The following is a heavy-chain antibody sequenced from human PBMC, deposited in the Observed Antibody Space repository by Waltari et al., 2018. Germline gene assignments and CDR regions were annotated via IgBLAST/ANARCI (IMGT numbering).Heavy chain of an antibody. CDR1: GFTFSSYG. J-gene: IGHJ4*02. V-gene: IGHV3-23*01. D-gene: IGHD1-26*01. CDR2: ISGSGGST. CDR3: ANVKTLGFDS. Sequence: EVQLLESGGGLVQPGGSLRLSCAASGFTFSSYGMSWVRQAPGKGLEWVSTISGSGGSTYYADSVKGRFTISRDNSKNTLYLQMNNLRAEDTAIYYCANVKTLGFDSWGQGTLVTVSS.